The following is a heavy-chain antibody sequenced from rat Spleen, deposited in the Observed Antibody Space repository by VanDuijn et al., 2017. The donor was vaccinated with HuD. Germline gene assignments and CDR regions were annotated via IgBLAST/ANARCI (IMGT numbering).Heavy chain of an antibody. V-gene: IGHV5-29*01. CDR2: ISYDGSTT. CDR3: ARACDY. CDR1: GFTFSDYY. J-gene: IGHJ2*01. Sequence: EVQLVESDGGLVQPGRSLKLSCATSGFTFSDYYMAWVRQAPTKGLDWVATISYDGSTTYYRDSVKGRFTISRDNAKRTLYLQMDSLRSEDTATYYCARACDYWGQGVMVTVSS.